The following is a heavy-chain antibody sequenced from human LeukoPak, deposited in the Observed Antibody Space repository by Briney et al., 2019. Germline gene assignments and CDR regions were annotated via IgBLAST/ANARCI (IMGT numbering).Heavy chain of an antibody. V-gene: IGHV3-21*01. CDR3: AREAYCGGDCYSIDY. CDR1: GLTFSSYS. Sequence: PGGSLRLSCAASGLTFSSYSMNWVRQAPGKGLEWVSSISSSSSYIYYADSVKGRFTISRDNAKNSLYLQMNSLRAEDTAVYYCAREAYCGGDCYSIDYWGQGTLVTVSS. CDR2: ISSSSSYI. J-gene: IGHJ4*02. D-gene: IGHD2-21*02.